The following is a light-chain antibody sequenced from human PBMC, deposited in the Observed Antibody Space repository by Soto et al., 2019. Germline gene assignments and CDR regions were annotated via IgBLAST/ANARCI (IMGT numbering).Light chain of an antibody. Sequence: QSVLTQPPSASGTPGQRVTISCSGSSSNIGSNTVNWYQQLPGTAPKLLIYSSNQRPSGVPDRFSGSKSGTSAPLAISGLQSEDEADYYCAAWDDSLNGYVFGTGTKVPS. CDR3: AAWDDSLNGYV. V-gene: IGLV1-44*01. CDR1: SSNIGSNT. J-gene: IGLJ1*01. CDR2: SSN.